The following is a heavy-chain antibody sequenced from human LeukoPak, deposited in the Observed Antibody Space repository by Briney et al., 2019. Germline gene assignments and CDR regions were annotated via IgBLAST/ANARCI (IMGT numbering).Heavy chain of an antibody. J-gene: IGHJ4*02. V-gene: IGHV1-18*04. Sequence: GASVKVSCKASGYTFSGFYIHWVRQAPGQGLEWMGWISAYNGNTNYAQKFQDRVTMTIDTSTSTAYMELRSLRSDDTAVYYCARDHVPGSGGWSVWSESDYWGQGTLVTVSS. CDR2: ISAYNGNT. CDR1: GYTFSGFY. D-gene: IGHD3-3*01. CDR3: ARDHVPGSGGWSVWSESDY.